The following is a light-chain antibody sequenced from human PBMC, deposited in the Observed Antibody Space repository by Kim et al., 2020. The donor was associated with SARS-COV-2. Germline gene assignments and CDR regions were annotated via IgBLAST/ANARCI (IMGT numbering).Light chain of an antibody. CDR2: AAS. CDR1: QDISNY. V-gene: IGKV1-27*01. CDR3: QKYNSAPHT. J-gene: IGKJ2*01. Sequence: GDRVTITCRASQDISNYLAWYQQKPGNVPKLLIYAASTLQSGVTSRFNGSGSGTDFTLTISSLQPEDVATYYCQKYNSAPHTFGQGTKL.